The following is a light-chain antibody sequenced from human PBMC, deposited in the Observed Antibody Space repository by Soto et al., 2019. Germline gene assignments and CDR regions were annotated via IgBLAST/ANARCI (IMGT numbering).Light chain of an antibody. CDR1: QSVSSSY. CDR2: GAS. Sequence: EIVLTQSPGTLSLSPGERATLSCRASQSVSSSYLAWYQQKPGQAPRLLIYGASRRATGIPDRFSGSGSGTDFTLTISRLEPEDFAVYYWQQYGSSPLTFGQGTKVEIK. J-gene: IGKJ1*01. V-gene: IGKV3-20*01. CDR3: QQYGSSPLT.